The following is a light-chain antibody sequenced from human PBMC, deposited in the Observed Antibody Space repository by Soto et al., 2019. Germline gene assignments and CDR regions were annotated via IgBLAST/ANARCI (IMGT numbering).Light chain of an antibody. Sequence: QSALTQPASVSGSPGQSIAISCTGTSSYVGFYNYVSWYQQHPGKAPKLMVYDVNNRPSGVSNRFSGSKSGNTASLTISGLQAEDEADYYCTSYTTSSTYVFGTGTKVTVL. V-gene: IGLV2-14*03. CDR1: SSYVGFYNY. J-gene: IGLJ1*01. CDR2: DVN. CDR3: TSYTTSSTYV.